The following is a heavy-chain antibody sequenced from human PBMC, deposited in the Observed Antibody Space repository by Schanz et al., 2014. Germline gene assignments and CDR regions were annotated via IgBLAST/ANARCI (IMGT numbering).Heavy chain of an antibody. D-gene: IGHD3-10*01. CDR2: INWSDGST. V-gene: IGHV3-20*04. CDR3: AKGKSEVRGISLDY. J-gene: IGHJ4*02. CDR1: GFTFDDYA. Sequence: EVQLVESGGGVVRPGGSLRLSCAASGFTFDDYAMSWVRQAPGKGLEWVSAINWSDGSTGYADSVKGRFTISRDNSRNTLFLQMRNLRADDTALYYCAKGKSEVRGISLDYWGQGTMVVVSS.